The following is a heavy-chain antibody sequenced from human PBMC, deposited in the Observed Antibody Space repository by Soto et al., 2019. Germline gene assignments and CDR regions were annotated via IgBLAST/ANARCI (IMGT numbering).Heavy chain of an antibody. CDR1: GYTFIGYY. Sequence: QVQLVQSGAEVKKTGDSVKVSCKASGYTFIGYYLHWVRQAPGQGLGWRGWINPNTGGTNLAQKFQGRVTMTRDTSIRTAYMELTWLRSDDTAVYYCAKDSYYDVLTGYSKNAVDVWGQGTMVSVSS. V-gene: IGHV1-2*02. CDR3: AKDSYYDVLTGYSKNAVDV. D-gene: IGHD3-9*01. J-gene: IGHJ3*01. CDR2: INPNTGGT.